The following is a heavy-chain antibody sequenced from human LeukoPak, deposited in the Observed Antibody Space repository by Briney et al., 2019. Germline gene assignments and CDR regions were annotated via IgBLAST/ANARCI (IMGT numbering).Heavy chain of an antibody. CDR3: AKNGDRGAYCSGGTCYPYYYYYMDV. CDR2: IKQDGSEK. J-gene: IGHJ6*03. D-gene: IGHD2-15*01. Sequence: GGSLRLSCVASGFTFSSRDWMTWVRQAPGKGLEWVANIKQDGSEKNYVDSVKGRFTISRDNAKNSVDLQMNSLRAEDTAIYYCAKNGDRGAYCSGGTCYPYYYYYMDVWGKGTTVTISS. V-gene: IGHV3-7*03. CDR1: GFTFSSRDW.